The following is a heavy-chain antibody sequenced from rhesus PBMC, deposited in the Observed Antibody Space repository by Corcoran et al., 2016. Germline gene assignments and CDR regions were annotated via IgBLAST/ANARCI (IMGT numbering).Heavy chain of an antibody. J-gene: IGHJ4*01. V-gene: IGHV4-169*02. CDR3: AREGIAAAGTGDY. CDR2: IYGSGSST. D-gene: IGHD6-25*01. CDR1: GGSISSSY. Sequence: QLQLQESGPGLVKPSETLSVTCAVSGGSISSSYWSWIRQAPGKGLEWIGYIYGSGSSTNYNPSLKSRVTLSVDTSQNQLSLKLSSVTTADTAVYYCAREGIAAAGTGDYWGQGVLVTVSS.